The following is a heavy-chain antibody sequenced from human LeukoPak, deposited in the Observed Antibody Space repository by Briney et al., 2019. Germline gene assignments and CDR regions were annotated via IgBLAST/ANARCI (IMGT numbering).Heavy chain of an antibody. CDR2: ISAYNGNT. J-gene: IGHJ6*02. Sequence: GASVKVSCKASGYTFTIYGISWVRQPPGQGLGWMGWISAYNGNTNYAQKVLGRVTMTTDTSTSTAYMELRSLRSDDTAVYYCAREETHHVYYGMDVWGQGTMVTVSS. V-gene: IGHV1-18*01. D-gene: IGHD1-14*01. CDR3: AREETHHVYYGMDV. CDR1: GYTFTIYG.